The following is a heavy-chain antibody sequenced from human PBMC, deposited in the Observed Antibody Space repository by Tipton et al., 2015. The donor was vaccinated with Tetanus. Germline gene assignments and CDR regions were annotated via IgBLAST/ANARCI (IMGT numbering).Heavy chain of an antibody. V-gene: IGHV1-69*01. CDR1: GGTFSSYA. CDR2: IIPIFGTA. J-gene: IGHJ4*02. CDR3: ARDGPLGYCSGGSCYSNYFDY. Sequence: QLVQSGAEVKKPGSSVKVSCKASGGTFSSYAISWVRQAPGQGPEWMGGIIPIFGTANYAQKFQGRVTITADESTSTAYMELSSLRSEDTAVYYCARDGPLGYCSGGSCYSNYFDYWGQGTLVTVSS. D-gene: IGHD2-15*01.